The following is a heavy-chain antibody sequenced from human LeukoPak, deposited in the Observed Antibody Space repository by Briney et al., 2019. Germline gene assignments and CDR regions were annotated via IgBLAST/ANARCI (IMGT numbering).Heavy chain of an antibody. CDR2: IYYSGST. Sequence: SETLSLTCTVSGGSISSGDYYWSWIRQPPGKGLEWIGYIYYSGSTYYNPSLKSRVTISVDTSKNQFSLKLSSVTAADTAVYYCARGRDGSGSYVDYWGQGTLVTVSS. CDR1: GGSISSGDYY. J-gene: IGHJ4*02. V-gene: IGHV4-30-4*01. CDR3: ARGRDGSGSYVDY. D-gene: IGHD3-10*01.